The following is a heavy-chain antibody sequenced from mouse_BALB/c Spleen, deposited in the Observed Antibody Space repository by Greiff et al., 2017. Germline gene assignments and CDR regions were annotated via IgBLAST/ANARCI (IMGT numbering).Heavy chain of an antibody. D-gene: IGHD2-1*01. J-gene: IGHJ3*01. CDR1: GYTFTDYA. Sequence: QVQLKESGAELVRPGVSVKISCKGSGYTFTDYAMHWVKQSHAKSLEWIGVISTYYGDASYNQKFKGKATMTVDKSSSTAYMELARLTSEDSAIYYCARGGLYYGNFWFAYWGQGTLVTVSA. CDR2: ISTYYGDA. CDR3: ARGGLYYGNFWFAY. V-gene: IGHV1S137*01.